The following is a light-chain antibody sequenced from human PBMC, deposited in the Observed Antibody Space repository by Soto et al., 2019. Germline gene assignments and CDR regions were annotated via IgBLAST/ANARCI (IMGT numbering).Light chain of an antibody. Sequence: QSALTQPASVSGSPGQSITISCAGTSSDVGAFNYVSWYQQHPGKVPKLLIYEVSNRPSGVSNRFSGSKSGNTASLTISGLQAEDEADYYCCSYTRSSTMIFGGGTKLTVL. CDR2: EVS. CDR3: CSYTRSSTMI. V-gene: IGLV2-14*01. J-gene: IGLJ2*01. CDR1: SSDVGAFNY.